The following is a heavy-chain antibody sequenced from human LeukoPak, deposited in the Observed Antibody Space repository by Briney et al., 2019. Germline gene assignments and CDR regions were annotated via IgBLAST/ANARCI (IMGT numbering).Heavy chain of an antibody. V-gene: IGHV1-69*01. J-gene: IGHJ4*02. CDR3: ARYGGYDPYSSSWYSYDY. CDR2: IIPIFGTA. Sequence: SVKVSCKASGGTFSSYAISWVRQAPGQGLEWMGGIIPIFGTANYAQKFQGRVTNTADESTSTAYMELSSLRSEDTAVYYCARYGGYDPYSSSWYSYDYWGQGTLVTVSS. D-gene: IGHD6-13*01. CDR1: GGTFSSYA.